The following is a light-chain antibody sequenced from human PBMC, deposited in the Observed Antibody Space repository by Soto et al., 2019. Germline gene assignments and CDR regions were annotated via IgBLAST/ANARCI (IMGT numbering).Light chain of an antibody. CDR1: QSVSSN. CDR2: GAS. V-gene: IGKV3-15*01. CDR3: QNYDSAPIT. Sequence: EIVLTQSPGTLSLSPGEGATLSCRASQSVSSNLAWYQHKPCHAPRLLIYGASTRATGIPARFSGSGSGTDFTLTINSLQPDDIATYYCQNYDSAPITFGQGTRLEI. J-gene: IGKJ5*01.